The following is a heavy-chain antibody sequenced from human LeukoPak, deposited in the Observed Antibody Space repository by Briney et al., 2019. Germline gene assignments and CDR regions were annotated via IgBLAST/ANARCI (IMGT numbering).Heavy chain of an antibody. J-gene: IGHJ4*02. CDR3: ARGVRFDY. CDR2: INHSGST. CDR1: GGSFSGYY. Sequence: SGTLSLTCAVYGGSFSGYYWSWIRQPPGKGLEWIGEINHSGSTNYNPSLKSRVTISVDTSKNQFSLKLSSVTAADAAVYYCARGVRFDYWGQGTLVTVSS. D-gene: IGHD1-1*01. V-gene: IGHV4-34*01.